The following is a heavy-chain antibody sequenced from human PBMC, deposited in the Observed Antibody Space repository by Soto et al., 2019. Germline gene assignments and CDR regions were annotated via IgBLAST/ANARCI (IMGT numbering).Heavy chain of an antibody. Sequence: QVQLQESGPGLVKPSETLSLTCTVSGGSISSYYWSWIRQPPGKGLEWIGYIYYSGSTNYNPSLKSPVTISVDPSKNPFSLKLSSVTAADTAVYYCARARLLFGGVIKPYWFDPWGQGTLVTVSS. D-gene: IGHD3-3*01. CDR3: ARARLLFGGVIKPYWFDP. CDR1: GGSISSYY. J-gene: IGHJ5*02. V-gene: IGHV4-59*01. CDR2: IYYSGST.